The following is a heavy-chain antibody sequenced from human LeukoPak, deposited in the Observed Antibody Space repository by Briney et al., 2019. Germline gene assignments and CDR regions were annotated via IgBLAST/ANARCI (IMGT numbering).Heavy chain of an antibody. D-gene: IGHD4/OR15-4a*01. V-gene: IGHV4-4*07. Sequence: SETLSLTCTVSGGSISSDYWSWIRQPAGKGLEWIGRIFTSGSTSYNPSLKSRVTMSLDTSKNQFSPKLSSVTAADTAVYFCSRGGANDLWGQGTLVTVSS. CDR3: SRGGANDL. J-gene: IGHJ5*02. CDR2: IFTSGST. CDR1: GGSISSDY.